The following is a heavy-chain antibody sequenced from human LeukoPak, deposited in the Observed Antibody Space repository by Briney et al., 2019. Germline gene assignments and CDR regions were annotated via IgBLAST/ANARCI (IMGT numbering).Heavy chain of an antibody. CDR2: INSDGSDT. Sequence: GGSLRLSCAASGFNFSGYWMHWVRQAPGKGLAWVSRINSDGSDTSYAGSVKGRFTISRDNAKNMLYLQMHSLRVEDTAVYYCVRVGIPVAVTMFFDHWGQGALVTVSS. V-gene: IGHV3-74*01. D-gene: IGHD6-19*01. J-gene: IGHJ4*02. CDR1: GFNFSGYW. CDR3: VRVGIPVAVTMFFDH.